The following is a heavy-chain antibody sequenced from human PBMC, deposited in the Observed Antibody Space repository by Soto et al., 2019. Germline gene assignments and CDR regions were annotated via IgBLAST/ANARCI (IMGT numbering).Heavy chain of an antibody. CDR1: GGSISSGGYY. CDR2: IYYSGST. CDR3: ARDRRGCSGGSCYSGRYFDL. Sequence: QVQLQESGLGLVKPSQTLSLTCTVSGGSISSGGYYWSWIRQHPGKGLEWIGYIYYSGSTYYNPSLKSRVTISVDTSKNQFSLKLSSVTAADTAVYYCARDRRGCSGGSCYSGRYFDLWGRGTLVTVSS. V-gene: IGHV4-31*03. D-gene: IGHD2-15*01. J-gene: IGHJ2*01.